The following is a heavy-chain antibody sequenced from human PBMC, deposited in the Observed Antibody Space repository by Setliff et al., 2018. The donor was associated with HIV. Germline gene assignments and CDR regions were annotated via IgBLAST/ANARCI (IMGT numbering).Heavy chain of an antibody. CDR3: ARVQMAYAAFDV. CDR2: IYSSGST. D-gene: IGHD4-17*01. Sequence: SETLSLTCTVSGGSTRTSGYYWGWIRQPPGKGREWIGSIYSSGSTYYNPSLKSRVSISVDTSKNQFSLKLRSVTAADTAVYYCARVQMAYAAFDVWGQGTMVTVSS. V-gene: IGHV4-39*01. J-gene: IGHJ3*01. CDR1: GGSTRTSGYY.